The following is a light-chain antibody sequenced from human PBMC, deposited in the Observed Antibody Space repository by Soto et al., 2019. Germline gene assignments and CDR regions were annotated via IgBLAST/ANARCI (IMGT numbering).Light chain of an antibody. CDR2: DVN. V-gene: IGLV2-11*01. CDR3: CSYAGSYNLV. J-gene: IGLJ2*01. Sequence: QSVRTHPLSVSGSPGHSVTLSCTGTSSDVGGYHYVSWYQHHPGKAPKIIIYDVNKRPSGVPDRFSGSKSGNTASLTISGLQTEDEADYYCCSYAGSYNLVFGGGTQLTXL. CDR1: SSDVGGYHY.